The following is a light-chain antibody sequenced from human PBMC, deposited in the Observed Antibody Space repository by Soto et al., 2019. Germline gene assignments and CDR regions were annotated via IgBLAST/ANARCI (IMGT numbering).Light chain of an antibody. J-gene: IGKJ2*01. CDR3: QQGHNWPLT. Sequence: EIVMTQPPATLSVSPGERATLSCRASQSISSELAWYQQKPGQPPRLLIYGASTRATGVPARFTGSGSGSDCTLTISGLQSEDFAVYYCQQGHNWPLTFGQGTRLEI. CDR2: GAS. V-gene: IGKV3-15*01. CDR1: QSISSE.